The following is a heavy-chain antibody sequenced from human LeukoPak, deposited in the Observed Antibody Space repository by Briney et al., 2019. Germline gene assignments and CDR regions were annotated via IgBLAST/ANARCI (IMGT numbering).Heavy chain of an antibody. J-gene: IGHJ3*01. D-gene: IGHD3-22*01. CDR3: AKAGVRYFDSSGLYAFDF. CDR2: IYYSGST. Sequence: SETLSLTCAVSGGSISSTSYYWAWIRQPPGKGLEWIGTIYYSGSTYHNPSLKGRVTMSVDTSRNQFPLKLSSVDAADTAVYYCAKAGVRYFDSSGLYAFDFWGQGTTVTVSS. V-gene: IGHV4-39*01. CDR1: GGSISSTSYY.